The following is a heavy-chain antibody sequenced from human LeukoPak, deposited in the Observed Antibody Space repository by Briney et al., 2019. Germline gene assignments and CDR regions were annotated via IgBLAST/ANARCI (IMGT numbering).Heavy chain of an antibody. J-gene: IGHJ5*02. CDR1: GYSISSGYY. D-gene: IGHD2-15*01. CDR2: IYHSGST. V-gene: IGHV4-38-2*02. CDR3: ARARTSYCSGGSCYQRPRFDP. Sequence: PSETLSLTCTVSGYSISSGYYWGWIRQPPGKGLEWIGSIYHSGSTYYNPSLKSRVTISVDTSKNQFSLKLSSVTAADTAVYYCARARTSYCSGGSCYQRPRFDPWGQGTLVTVSS.